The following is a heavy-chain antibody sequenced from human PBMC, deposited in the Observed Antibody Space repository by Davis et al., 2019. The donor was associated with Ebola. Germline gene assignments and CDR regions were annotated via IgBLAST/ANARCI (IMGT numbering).Heavy chain of an antibody. CDR1: GFTFSSYA. J-gene: IGHJ6*03. CDR3: AKDREYQLLPPNYMDV. Sequence: GESLKISCAASGFTFSSYAMSWVRQAPGKGLEWISAISGRGGNTYYADSVKGRFTISRDNSKNTLYLQMNSLRAEDTAVYYCAKDREYQLLPPNYMDVWGKGTTVTVSS. D-gene: IGHD2-2*01. V-gene: IGHV3-23*01. CDR2: ISGRGGNT.